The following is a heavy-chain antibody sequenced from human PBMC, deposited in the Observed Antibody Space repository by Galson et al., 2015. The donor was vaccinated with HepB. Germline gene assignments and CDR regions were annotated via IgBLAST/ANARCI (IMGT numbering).Heavy chain of an antibody. D-gene: IGHD2-8*01. J-gene: IGHJ3*02. CDR2: IWYDGSNK. V-gene: IGHV3-33*01. Sequence: SLRLSCAASGFTFSNYAMHWVRQAPGKGLEWVAVIWYDGSNKYYADSVKGRFTISRDNSKNTVSLQMNSLRADDTAVYYCARDHLPGAGWIVLMLYGAFDIWGQGTRVTVSS. CDR1: GFTFSNYA. CDR3: ARDHLPGAGWIVLMLYGAFDI.